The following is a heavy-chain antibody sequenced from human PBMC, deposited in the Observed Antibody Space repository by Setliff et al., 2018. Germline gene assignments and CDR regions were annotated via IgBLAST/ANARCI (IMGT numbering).Heavy chain of an antibody. V-gene: IGHV3-21*01. D-gene: IGHD3-3*01. CDR2: ISSSSSYI. CDR3: ARATLTIFRVVTPFDY. Sequence: GGSLRLSCAASGLTFSSYSMNWVRQAPGKGLEWVSSISSSSSYIYYADSVKGRFIISRDNAKNSLFLRMKSLRADEAAVYFCARATLTIFRVVTPFDYCGQGTLVTVSS. J-gene: IGHJ4*02. CDR1: GLTFSSYS.